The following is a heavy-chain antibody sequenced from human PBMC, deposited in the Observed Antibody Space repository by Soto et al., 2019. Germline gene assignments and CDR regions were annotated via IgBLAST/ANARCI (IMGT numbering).Heavy chain of an antibody. CDR2: IYHSGNT. D-gene: IGHD2-21*01. J-gene: IGHJ4*02. CDR3: AREGGGGTIAFDY. V-gene: IGHV4-59*01. CDR1: GGSISTYY. Sequence: NPSETLSLTCSVTGGSISTYYWSWIRQPPGKGLEWIGYIYHSGNTNYNPSLKSRVTIFVDTSKNQFSLELTSVTAADTAVYYCAREGGGGTIAFDYWGQGTPVTVSS.